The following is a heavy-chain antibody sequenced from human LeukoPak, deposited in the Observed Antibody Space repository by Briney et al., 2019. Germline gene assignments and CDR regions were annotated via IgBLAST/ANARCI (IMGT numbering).Heavy chain of an antibody. V-gene: IGHV3-23*01. Sequence: GGSLRLSCAASGLTFSSYAMSWVRQAPGKGREWVSGISGSGDTTYYADSAKGRFAIARDNSKNTLYLQMNSLRAEDTAVYYCAKDPFYDYDTSGYENYFDYWGQGTLVTVSS. CDR1: GLTFSSYA. J-gene: IGHJ4*02. D-gene: IGHD3-22*01. CDR3: AKDPFYDYDTSGYENYFDY. CDR2: ISGSGDTT.